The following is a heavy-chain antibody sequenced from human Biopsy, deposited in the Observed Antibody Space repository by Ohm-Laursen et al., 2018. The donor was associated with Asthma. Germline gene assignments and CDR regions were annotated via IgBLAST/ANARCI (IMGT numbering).Heavy chain of an antibody. CDR2: VNTGNGDT. D-gene: IGHD3-9*01. J-gene: IGHJ3*01. V-gene: IGHV1-3*04. CDR3: ARTYYDFLTGQVKDVFGV. Sequence: ASVKVSCKASGYNFISFAIHWVRQAPGQRLEWMGWVNTGNGDTKYSQKFQGRVTITRDTSASKAYMELRSLRSEDTATYYCARTYYDFLTGQVKDVFGVWGQGTMVPVSS. CDR1: GYNFISFA.